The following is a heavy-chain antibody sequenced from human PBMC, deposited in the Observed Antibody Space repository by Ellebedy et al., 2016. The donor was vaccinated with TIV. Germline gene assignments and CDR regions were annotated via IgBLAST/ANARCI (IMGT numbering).Heavy chain of an antibody. CDR1: GSSITSHYY. Sequence: LRLSXTVPGSSITSHYYWGWIRQHPGKELEWIAIIYHSGSTYYNPSLMSRFALSVDTSKNQFSLRLSSVTAADTAMYHCARYTGTTGFYFDYWGQGTLVTVSS. D-gene: IGHD4-17*01. J-gene: IGHJ4*02. CDR2: IYHSGST. CDR3: ARYTGTTGFYFDY. V-gene: IGHV4-38-2*02.